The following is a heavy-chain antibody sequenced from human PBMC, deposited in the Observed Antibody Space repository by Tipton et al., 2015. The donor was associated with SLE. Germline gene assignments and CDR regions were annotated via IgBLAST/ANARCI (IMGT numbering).Heavy chain of an antibody. CDR1: GYSISSSYY. V-gene: IGHV4-59*01. J-gene: IGHJ4*02. D-gene: IGHD5-18*01. Sequence: TLSLTCTVSGYSISSSYYWNWIRQAPGKGLEWIGYIYYSGKTDYNPSLKSRVTISVDTSKNQFSLKLSSVTAADTAVYYCARQSDTTMVAYFDSWGQGTVVTVSS. CDR2: IYYSGKT. CDR3: ARQSDTTMVAYFDS.